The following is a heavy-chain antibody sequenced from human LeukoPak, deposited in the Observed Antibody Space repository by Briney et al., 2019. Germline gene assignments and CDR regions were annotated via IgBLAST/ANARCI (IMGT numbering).Heavy chain of an antibody. CDR2: ISGSGGST. V-gene: IGHV3-23*01. J-gene: IGHJ4*02. CDR3: AKEQFIVVVTAILDY. Sequence: PGGSLRLSCAASGFTFSSYAMSWVRQAPGKGLEWVSAISGSGGSTYYAGSVKGRFTISRDNSKNTLYLQMNSLRAEDTAVYYCAKEQFIVVVTAILDYWGQGTLVTVSS. CDR1: GFTFSSYA. D-gene: IGHD2-21*02.